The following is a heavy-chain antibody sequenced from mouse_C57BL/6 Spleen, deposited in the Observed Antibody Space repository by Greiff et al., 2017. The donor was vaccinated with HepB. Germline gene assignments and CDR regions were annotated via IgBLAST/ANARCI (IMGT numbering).Heavy chain of an antibody. V-gene: IGHV1-26*01. D-gene: IGHD2-5*01. CDR2: INPNNGGT. Sequence: EVQLQQSGPELVKPGASVKISCKASGYTFTDYYMNWVKQSHGKSLEWIGDINPNNGGTSYNQKFKGKATLTVDKSSSTAYMELRSLTSEDSAVYYCAREGAYYSNSWFAYWGQGTLVTVSA. CDR3: AREGAYYSNSWFAY. CDR1: GYTFTDYY. J-gene: IGHJ3*01.